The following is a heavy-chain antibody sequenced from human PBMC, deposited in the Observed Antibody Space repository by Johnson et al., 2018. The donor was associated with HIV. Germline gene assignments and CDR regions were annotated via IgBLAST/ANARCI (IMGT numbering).Heavy chain of an antibody. CDR3: ARDRGYWDAFDI. Sequence: EVQLVESGGGLVQPGGSLRLSCAASGFTFSSYAMSWVRQAPGKGLEWVSAISGSGTTVYNADSVKGRFSISRDNAKQSLYLQMNSLRAEDTAVYYCARDRGYWDAFDIWGQGTMVTVAS. V-gene: IGHV3-48*04. CDR2: ISGSGTTV. J-gene: IGHJ3*02. D-gene: IGHD3-22*01. CDR1: GFTFSSYA.